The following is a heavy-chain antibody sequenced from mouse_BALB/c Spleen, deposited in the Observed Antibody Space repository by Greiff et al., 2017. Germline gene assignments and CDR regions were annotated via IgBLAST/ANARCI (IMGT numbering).Heavy chain of an antibody. Sequence: EVQGVESGGGLVKPGGSLKLSCAASGFTFSSYTMSWVRQTPEKRLEWVATISSGGSYTYYPDSVKGRFTISRDNAKNTLYLQMSSLKSEDTAMYYCTSTTVVPYYAMDYWGQGTSVTVSS. J-gene: IGHJ4*01. V-gene: IGHV5-6-4*01. CDR1: GFTFSSYT. CDR2: ISSGGSYT. CDR3: TSTTVVPYYAMDY. D-gene: IGHD1-1*01.